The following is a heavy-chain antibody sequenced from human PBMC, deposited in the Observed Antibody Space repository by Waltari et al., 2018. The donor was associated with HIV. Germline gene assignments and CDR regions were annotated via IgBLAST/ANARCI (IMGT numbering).Heavy chain of an antibody. D-gene: IGHD1-26*01. V-gene: IGHV5-51*01. J-gene: IGHJ4*02. Sequence: EVQLVQSGAEGKKPGESLKISCTGSGYSFTSYWHGWVRQMPGKGLEWMGIIYPGDSDTRYSPSFQGQVTISADKSISTAYLQWSSLKASDTAMYYCARQESIVGGTGWHPFDYWGQGTLVTVSS. CDR3: ARQESIVGGTGWHPFDY. CDR1: GYSFTSYW. CDR2: IYPGDSDT.